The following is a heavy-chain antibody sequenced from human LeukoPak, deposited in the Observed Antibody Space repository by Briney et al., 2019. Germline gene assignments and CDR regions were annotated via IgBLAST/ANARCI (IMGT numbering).Heavy chain of an antibody. V-gene: IGHV4-61*01. D-gene: IGHD3-22*01. CDR1: GGSVSSGSHY. Sequence: SETLSLTCTDSGGSVSSGSHYWSWIRQPPGKRLEWIGYINDSGSTSYNPSLKSRVTISVDTSQNQFSLKLTSVTAADTAVYYCARAVVLYYFDLWAQGTLVTVSS. J-gene: IGHJ4*02. CDR2: INDSGST. CDR3: ARAVVLYYFDL.